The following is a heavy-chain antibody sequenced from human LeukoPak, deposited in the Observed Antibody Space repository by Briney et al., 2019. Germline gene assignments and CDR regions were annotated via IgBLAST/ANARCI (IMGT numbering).Heavy chain of an antibody. V-gene: IGHV4-59*08. CDR2: IYYSGST. CDR3: ARHVSATYYYDSSGLTGAFDI. CDR1: GGSISSYY. J-gene: IGHJ3*02. Sequence: SETLSLTCTVSGGSISSYYWSWIRQPPGKGLEWIGYIYYSGSTNYNPSLKSRVTISVDTSKNQFSLKLSSVTAADTAVYYCARHVSATYYYDSSGLTGAFDIWGQGTMVTVSS. D-gene: IGHD3-22*01.